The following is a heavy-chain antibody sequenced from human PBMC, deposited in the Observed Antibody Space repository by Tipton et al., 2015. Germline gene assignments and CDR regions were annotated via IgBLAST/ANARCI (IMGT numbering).Heavy chain of an antibody. V-gene: IGHV4-39*01. CDR3: ARSLFPETAGLENWFDP. J-gene: IGHJ5*02. Sequence: TLSLTCTVSGGSISNSNYYWGWIRQPPGKGLEWIGSLSYSGKTDYNPPLGSRVTISVDTSKNQFSLRLSSVTAADTAVYYCARSLFPETAGLENWFDPWGQGTLVTVSS. CDR2: LSYSGKT. CDR1: GGSISNSNYY. D-gene: IGHD6-13*01.